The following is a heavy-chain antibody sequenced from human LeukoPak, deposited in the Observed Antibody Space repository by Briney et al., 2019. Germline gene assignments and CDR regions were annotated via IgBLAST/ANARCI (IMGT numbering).Heavy chain of an antibody. J-gene: IGHJ5*02. CDR3: AKGGIAVT. D-gene: IGHD6-19*01. V-gene: IGHV3-9*01. CDR2: ISWNSGSI. CDR1: GFTFDDYA. Sequence: GGSLRLSCAPSGFTFDDYAMHWVRQAPGKGLEWVSGISWNSGSIGCADSVKGRFTISRDNAKNSLYLQMNSLRAEDTALYYCAKGGIAVTWGQGTLVTVSS.